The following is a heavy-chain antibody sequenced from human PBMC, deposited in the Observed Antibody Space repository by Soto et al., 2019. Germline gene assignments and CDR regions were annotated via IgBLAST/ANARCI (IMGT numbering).Heavy chain of an antibody. J-gene: IGHJ4*02. CDR3: AKGGYTGYDPLFDY. CDR2: ISYAGRDK. V-gene: IGHV3-30*18. CDR1: GFTFSSYG. Sequence: QVQLVESGGDVVQPGRSLRLSCAPSGFTFSSYGMHWVRQAPGKGLEWVAVISYAGRDKFYADSVKGRFTISRDNSKNTLDRQMNSLRAEDTSVYYCAKGGYTGYDPLFDYWGQGTLVTVSS. D-gene: IGHD5-12*01.